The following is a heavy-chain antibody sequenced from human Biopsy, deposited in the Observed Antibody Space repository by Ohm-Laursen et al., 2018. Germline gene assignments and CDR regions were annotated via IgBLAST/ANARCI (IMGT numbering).Heavy chain of an antibody. J-gene: IGHJ4*02. CDR1: GVSISVDGYY. D-gene: IGHD1-26*01. V-gene: IGHV4-31*03. CDR2: IYHSGTT. Sequence: SQTLSLTCTVSGVSISVDGYYWAWIRQLPGKGLDWIGYIYHSGTTYYNPSLKSRLTTSVDTSKNEFSLRLRSVTAADTAVYFCATFRASWDTTQGGDYWGQGTLVTVSS. CDR3: ATFRASWDTTQGGDY.